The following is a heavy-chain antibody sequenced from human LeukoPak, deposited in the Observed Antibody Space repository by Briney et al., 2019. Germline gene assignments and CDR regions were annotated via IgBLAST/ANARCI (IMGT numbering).Heavy chain of an antibody. D-gene: IGHD2-2*01. CDR1: GYSFTSYW. CDR2: IYPGDSDT. Sequence: GESLKISCKGSGYSFTSYWIGWVRQMPGKGLEWMGIIYPGDSDTRYSPSFQGQVTISADKSISTAYLQWSSLKASDTAIYYCARVRSGYCSSTSCVGFDYWGQGTLVTVSS. J-gene: IGHJ4*02. CDR3: ARVRSGYCSSTSCVGFDY. V-gene: IGHV5-51*01.